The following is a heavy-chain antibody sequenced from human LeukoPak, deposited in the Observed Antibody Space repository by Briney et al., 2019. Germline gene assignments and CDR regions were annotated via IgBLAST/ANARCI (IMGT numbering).Heavy chain of an antibody. V-gene: IGHV3-13*01. CDR3: AKDRGDYTNWLDP. D-gene: IGHD4-17*01. CDR2: IGTAGDT. CDR1: GFTFSSYD. J-gene: IGHJ5*02. Sequence: GGSLRLSCAASGFTFSSYDMHWVRQATGKGLEWVSAIGTAGDTYYPGSVKGRFTISRDNSKNTLYLQMNSPRPEDTAIYYCAKDRGDYTNWLDPWGQGTLVTVSS.